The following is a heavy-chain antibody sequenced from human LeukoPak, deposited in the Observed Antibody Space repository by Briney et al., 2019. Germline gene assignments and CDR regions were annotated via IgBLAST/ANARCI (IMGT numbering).Heavy chain of an antibody. D-gene: IGHD6-19*01. V-gene: IGHV4-34*01. CDR1: GVPFSNYY. J-gene: IGHJ4*02. CDR3: TRAVAGHPG. Sequence: SETLSLTCAVSGVPFSNYYWSWVRQSPSQGLEWIGEINHSGYTNYNPSLKSRVTVSIDTSKNQFSLKLTSVTAADTGVYYCTRAVAGHPGWGQGTLVTVSS. CDR2: INHSGYT.